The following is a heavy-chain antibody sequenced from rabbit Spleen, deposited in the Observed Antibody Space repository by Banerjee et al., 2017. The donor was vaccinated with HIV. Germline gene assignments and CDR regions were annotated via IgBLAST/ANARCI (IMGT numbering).Heavy chain of an antibody. Sequence: QQQLEESGGGLVKPEGSLTLTCKASGFDFSSNAMCWVRQAPGKGLEWIACIYSGVGRTYYASWAKGRFAVSKTSSTTVTLQMSSLTVADTATYFCARNDGVDVATHLDLWGPGTLVTVS. CDR3: ARNDGVDVATHLDL. V-gene: IGHV1S45*01. CDR1: GFDFSSNA. J-gene: IGHJ3*01. CDR2: IYSGVGRT. D-gene: IGHD2-1*01.